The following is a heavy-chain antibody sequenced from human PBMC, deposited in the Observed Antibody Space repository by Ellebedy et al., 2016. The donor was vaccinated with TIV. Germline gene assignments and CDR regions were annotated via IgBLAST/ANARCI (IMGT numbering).Heavy chain of an antibody. CDR2: IYTSGYT. J-gene: IGHJ4*02. CDR3: ARGDRRASMVIFDN. V-gene: IGHV4-4*07. CDR1: GFTFSSYN. D-gene: IGHD4/OR15-4a*01. Sequence: ESLKISCAASGFTFSSYNMNWVRQPAGKGLEWIGRIYTSGYTNYNPSLRSRVTLSFDTSKDQFSLKLSSVTAADTAVYYCARGDRRASMVIFDNWGQGTLVTVSS.